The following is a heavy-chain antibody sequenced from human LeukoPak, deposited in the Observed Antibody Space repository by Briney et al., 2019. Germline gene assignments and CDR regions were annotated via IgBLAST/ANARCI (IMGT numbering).Heavy chain of an antibody. CDR1: GFTFSNAW. J-gene: IGHJ4*02. Sequence: GGSLRLSCAASGFTFSNAWTSWVRQAPGKGLEWVGRIKSKTDGGTTDYAAPVEGRFTISRDDSKNTLYLQMNSLKTEDTAVYYCTTVRRGDSSLGDWGQGTLVTVSS. CDR3: TTVRRGDSSLGD. CDR2: IKSKTDGGTT. V-gene: IGHV3-15*01. D-gene: IGHD6-13*01.